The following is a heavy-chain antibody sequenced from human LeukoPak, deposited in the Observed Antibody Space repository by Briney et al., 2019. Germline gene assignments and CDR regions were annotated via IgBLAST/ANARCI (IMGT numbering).Heavy chain of an antibody. CDR2: ISSNGGST. Sequence: PGGSLRLSCSASGFTFSSYAMHWVRQAPGKGLEYVSAISSNGGSTYYGDSVKGRFIISRDNSINTLYLQMSSLRAEDTAVYYCARDGWFYYDSSDYSGFDYWGQGTLVTVSS. J-gene: IGHJ4*02. CDR3: ARDGWFYYDSSDYSGFDY. V-gene: IGHV3-64D*09. CDR1: GFTFSSYA. D-gene: IGHD3-22*01.